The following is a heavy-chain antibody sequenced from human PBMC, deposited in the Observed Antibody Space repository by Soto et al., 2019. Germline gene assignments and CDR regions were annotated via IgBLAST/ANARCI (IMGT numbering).Heavy chain of an antibody. J-gene: IGHJ4*02. D-gene: IGHD5-12*01. CDR2: ISTTSSSI. CDR3: ARKRVAFDX. Sequence: GGSLRLSFAASGFTFSSYSMNWVRQAPGKGLEGISYISTTSSSIYYADSVKGRFTISMDNAKNSLFLQMNSLRDEDTAVYYCARKRVAFDXWGQGALVTVSX. CDR1: GFTFSSYS. V-gene: IGHV3-48*02.